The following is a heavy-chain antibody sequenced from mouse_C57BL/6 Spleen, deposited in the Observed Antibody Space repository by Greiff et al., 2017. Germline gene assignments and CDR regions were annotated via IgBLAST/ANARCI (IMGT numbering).Heavy chain of an antibody. Sequence: QVQLQQPGAELVKPGASVKLSCKASGYTFTSYWMHWVKQRPGQGLEWIGMIHPNSGSTNYNEKFKSKATLTVDKSSSTAYMQLSSLTSEDSAVYYCARKPITGTGAFDYWGQGTTLTVSS. CDR3: ARKPITGTGAFDY. J-gene: IGHJ2*01. CDR1: GYTFTSYW. V-gene: IGHV1-64*01. CDR2: IHPNSGST. D-gene: IGHD4-1*01.